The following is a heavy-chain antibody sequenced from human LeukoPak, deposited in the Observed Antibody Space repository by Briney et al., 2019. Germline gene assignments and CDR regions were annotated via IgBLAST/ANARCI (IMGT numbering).Heavy chain of an antibody. D-gene: IGHD5-24*01. CDR1: GGSFSGYY. CDR3: ASFTGRRDGYNRGGRISGGTYNWFDP. J-gene: IGHJ5*02. CDR2: INHSGST. V-gene: IGHV4-34*01. Sequence: SETLSLTCAVYGGSFSGYYWSWIRQPPGKGLEWIGEINHSGSTNYNPSLKSRVTISVDTSKNQFSLKLSSVTAADTAVYYCASFTGRRDGYNRGGRISGGTYNWFDPWGQGTLVTVSS.